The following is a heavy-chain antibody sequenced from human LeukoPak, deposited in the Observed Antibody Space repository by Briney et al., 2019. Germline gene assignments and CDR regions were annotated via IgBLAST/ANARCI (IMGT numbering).Heavy chain of an antibody. CDR2: INPNSGGT. V-gene: IGHV1-2*02. D-gene: IGHD5-18*01. CDR1: GYTFTGYY. J-gene: IGHJ3*02. Sequence: GASVKVSCKASGYTFTGYYMHWVRQAPGQGLEWMGWINPNSGGTNYAQKFQGRVTMTRDTSISTAYMELSRLRSDDTAVYYCARDSGIQLWEMYAFDIWGQGTMVTVSS. CDR3: ARDSGIQLWEMYAFDI.